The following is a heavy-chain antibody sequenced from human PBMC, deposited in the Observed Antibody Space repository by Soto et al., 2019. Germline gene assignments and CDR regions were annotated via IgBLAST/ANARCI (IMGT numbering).Heavy chain of an antibody. CDR3: ARDGGDCGYRLSYYYYNGMDV. V-gene: IGHV1-3*04. CDR2: INIGSGNT. CDR1: GYAFSSYA. D-gene: IGHD2-21*02. Sequence: ASVKVSCKASGYAFSSYAMHWVRQAPGQRLEWMGWINIGSGNTEYSQNFQDRITITRDTSARTVYMELSGLRSEDTAVYYCARDGGDCGYRLSYYYYNGMDVWGQGTTVTVSS. J-gene: IGHJ6*02.